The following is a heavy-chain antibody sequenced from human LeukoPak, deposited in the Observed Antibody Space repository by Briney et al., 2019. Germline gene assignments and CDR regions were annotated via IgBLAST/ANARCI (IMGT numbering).Heavy chain of an antibody. V-gene: IGHV3-7*01. CDR3: AREFTVNNAFDI. CDR1: GFTFSSYW. D-gene: IGHD4-17*01. J-gene: IGHJ3*02. CDR2: IKQDGSEK. Sequence: GGSLRLSCAASGFTFSSYWMSWDRQAPGKGLEWVANIKQDGSEKYYVDSVKGRFTISRDNAKNSLYLQMNSLRAEDTAVCYCAREFTVNNAFDIWGQGTMVTVSS.